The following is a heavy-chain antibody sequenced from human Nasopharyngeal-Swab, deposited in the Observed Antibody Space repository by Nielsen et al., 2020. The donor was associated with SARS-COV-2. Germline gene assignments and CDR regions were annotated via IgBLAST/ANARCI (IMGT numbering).Heavy chain of an antibody. CDR3: ARGRGTIFGVVIIGRRPSYGMDV. CDR1: GYTFSSYG. D-gene: IGHD3-3*01. V-gene: IGHV1-8*02. Sequence: ASVKVSCKASGYTFSSYGINWVRQAPGQGLEWMGWMNPNSGNTGYAQKFQGRVTMTRNTSISTAYMELSSLRSEDTAVYYCARGRGTIFGVVIIGRRPSYGMDVWGQGTTVTVSS. CDR2: MNPNSGNT. J-gene: IGHJ6*02.